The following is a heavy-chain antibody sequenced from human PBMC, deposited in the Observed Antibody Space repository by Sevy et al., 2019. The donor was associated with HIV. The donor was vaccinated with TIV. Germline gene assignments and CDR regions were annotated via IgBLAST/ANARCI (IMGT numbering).Heavy chain of an antibody. CDR3: AADRGEDYCSGNSCQRHYYNGLDV. V-gene: IGHV1-24*01. CDR2: LDPEDGET. J-gene: IGHJ6*02. D-gene: IGHD2-15*01. CDR1: GYRLIEVS. Sequence: ASVKVSCKVAGYRLIEVSMHWVRQAPGKGLEWMGHLDPEDGETIYAQKFQGRVTMTEDTSTDTAYMEVSSPRSEDTAVYYCAADRGEDYCSGNSCQRHYYNGLDVWGQGTTVTVSS.